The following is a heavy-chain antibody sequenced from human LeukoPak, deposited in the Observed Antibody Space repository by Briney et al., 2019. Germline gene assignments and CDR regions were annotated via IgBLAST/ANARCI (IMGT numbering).Heavy chain of an antibody. Sequence: SQTLSLTCTVSGGSISSGDYYWSWIRQPPGKGLGWIAYMYYSGSTYYNPSLKSRVTMSADTSKNQLSLKLSSVTAADTAVYYCARPYYYDSRIDPWGQGILVTVSS. J-gene: IGHJ5*02. V-gene: IGHV4-30-4*01. D-gene: IGHD3-22*01. CDR3: ARPYYYDSRIDP. CDR1: GGSISSGDYY. CDR2: MYYSGST.